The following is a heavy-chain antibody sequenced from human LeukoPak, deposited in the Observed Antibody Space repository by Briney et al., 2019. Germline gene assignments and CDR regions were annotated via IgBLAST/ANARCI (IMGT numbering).Heavy chain of an antibody. J-gene: IGHJ5*02. D-gene: IGHD3/OR15-3a*01. CDR2: IYYSGNT. V-gene: IGHV4-61*08. CDR1: GGSISSGGYY. CDR3: AKDWYGGSWFDP. Sequence: PSETQSLTCTVSGGSISSGGYYWSWVRQPPGKGLEWIGYIYYSGNTNYNPSLKSRVTISVDTSKNQFSLKLTSVTAADTAVYYCAKDWYGGSWFDPWGQGTLVTVSS.